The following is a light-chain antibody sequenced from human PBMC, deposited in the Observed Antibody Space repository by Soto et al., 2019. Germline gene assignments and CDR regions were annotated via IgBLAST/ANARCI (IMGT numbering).Light chain of an antibody. CDR2: DND. J-gene: IGLJ2*01. CDR3: GAWDNSLTVVV. CDR1: SSNIGRNS. V-gene: IGLV1-51*01. Sequence: SVLTQPPSLSAAPGQKVTIPCSGSSSNIGRNSVSWYQHLPGTAPKLLIYDNDKRPSGIPDRFSGSKSGTSATLGITGLQTGDEADYYCGAWDNSLTVVVFGGGTKVTVL.